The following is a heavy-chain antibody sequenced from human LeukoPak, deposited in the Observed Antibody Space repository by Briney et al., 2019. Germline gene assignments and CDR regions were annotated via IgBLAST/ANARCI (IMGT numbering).Heavy chain of an antibody. J-gene: IGHJ5*02. CDR1: GGSISSSNW. V-gene: IGHV4-4*02. CDR2: IYHSGST. Sequence: PSETLSLTCAVSGGSISSSNWWSWVRQPPGKGLEWIGEIYHSGSTNHNPSLKSRVTISVDKSKNQFSLKLSSVTAADTAVYYCAGVTLIVVVAWFDPWGQGTLVTVSS. D-gene: IGHD2-2*01. CDR3: AGVTLIVVVAWFDP.